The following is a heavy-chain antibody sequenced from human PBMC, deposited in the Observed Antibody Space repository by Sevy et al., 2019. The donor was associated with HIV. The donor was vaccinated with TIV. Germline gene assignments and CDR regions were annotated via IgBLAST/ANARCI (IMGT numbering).Heavy chain of an antibody. CDR2: IIPIFGTA. V-gene: IGHV1-69*13. Sequence: ASVKVSCKASGGTFSSYAISWVRQAPGQGLEWMGGIIPIFGTANYAQKFQGRVTITADESTSTAYMELSSLRSEDTAVYYCARGTRITGNYYYGMDVWGQGTTVTVSS. D-gene: IGHD1-20*01. CDR3: ARGTRITGNYYYGMDV. CDR1: GGTFSSYA. J-gene: IGHJ6*02.